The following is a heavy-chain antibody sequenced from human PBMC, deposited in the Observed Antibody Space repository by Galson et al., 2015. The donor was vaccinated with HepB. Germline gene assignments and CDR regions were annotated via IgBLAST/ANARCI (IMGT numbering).Heavy chain of an antibody. CDR2: ISYDGSNK. CDR1: GFTFSSYG. CDR3: AKDSDYGDYVGYFDY. Sequence: LRLSCAASGFTFSSYGMHWVRQAPGKGLEWVAVISYDGSNKYYADSVKGRFTISRDNSKNTLYLQMNSLRAEDTAVYYCAKDSDYGDYVGYFDYWGQGTLVTVSS. V-gene: IGHV3-30*18. D-gene: IGHD4-17*01. J-gene: IGHJ4*02.